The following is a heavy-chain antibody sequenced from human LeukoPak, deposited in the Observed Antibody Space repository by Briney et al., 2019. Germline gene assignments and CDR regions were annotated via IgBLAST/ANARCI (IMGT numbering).Heavy chain of an antibody. Sequence: GGSLRLSCAASGFTLSSYSMNWVRQAPGKGLEWVSSISSSSSYIYYADSVKGRFTISRDNAKNSLYLQMNSLRAEDTAVYYCASPLGKNYDILTGYPDYWGQGTLVTVSS. CDR2: ISSSSSYI. J-gene: IGHJ4*02. D-gene: IGHD3-9*01. CDR1: GFTLSSYS. V-gene: IGHV3-21*01. CDR3: ASPLGKNYDILTGYPDY.